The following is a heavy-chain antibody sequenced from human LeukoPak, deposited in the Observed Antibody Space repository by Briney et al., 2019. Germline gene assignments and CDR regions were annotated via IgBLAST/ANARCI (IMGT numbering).Heavy chain of an antibody. CDR3: AKRLGDQRAFDY. J-gene: IGHJ4*02. D-gene: IGHD2-21*02. CDR2: ISGTSGTI. Sequence: GGSLRLSCAASGFTFSNYAMSWVRQAPGKRLEEVSGISGTSGTINYADPVKGRFTISRDNSKNTVYLQMNSLRAEDTAVYYCAKRLGDQRAFDYWGQGTLVTVSS. CDR1: GFTFSNYA. V-gene: IGHV3-23*01.